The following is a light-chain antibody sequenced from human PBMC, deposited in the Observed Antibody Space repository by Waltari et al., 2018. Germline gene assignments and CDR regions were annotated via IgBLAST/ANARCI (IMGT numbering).Light chain of an antibody. CDR2: RSN. CDR3: TTWDDSLSGGV. J-gene: IGLJ3*02. Sequence: QSVLTQPPSASGSPGQRVTISCSGSNSNIRNNFVYWYQQIPETAPKLLIDRSNQRPSGVPDRFSGSKSGTSASLAISGLRSEDEADYYCTTWDDSLSGGVFGGGTKLTVL. V-gene: IGLV1-47*01. CDR1: NSNIRNNF.